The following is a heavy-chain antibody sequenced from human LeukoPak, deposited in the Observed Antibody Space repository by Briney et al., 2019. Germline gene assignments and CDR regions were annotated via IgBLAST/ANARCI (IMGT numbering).Heavy chain of an antibody. CDR1: GDFISSHY. J-gene: IGHJ6*02. CDR3: ARSVSGWYGMDV. V-gene: IGHV4-59*11. Sequence: ASETLSLTCTISGDFISSHYWSWIRQPPGKGLEWIGYIYYTGSTNYNPSLKSRVTISIDTPKSQVSLKLSSVTAVDTALYYCARSVSGWYGMDVWGQGTTVTVSS. D-gene: IGHD6-25*01. CDR2: IYYTGST.